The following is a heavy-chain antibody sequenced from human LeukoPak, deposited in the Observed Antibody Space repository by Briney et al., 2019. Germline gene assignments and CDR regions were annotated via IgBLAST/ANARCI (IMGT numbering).Heavy chain of an antibody. CDR2: IDSDGSST. D-gene: IGHD6-19*01. CDR1: GFTFSSYR. Sequence: PGGSLRLSCAASGFTFSSYRMHWVRQAPGKGLVWVSRIDSDGSSTTYADSVKGRFTISRDNAKNTLYLRMNSLRAEDTAVYYCARPPYSSGSFDLWGRGTLVTVSS. V-gene: IGHV3-74*01. J-gene: IGHJ2*01. CDR3: ARPPYSSGSFDL.